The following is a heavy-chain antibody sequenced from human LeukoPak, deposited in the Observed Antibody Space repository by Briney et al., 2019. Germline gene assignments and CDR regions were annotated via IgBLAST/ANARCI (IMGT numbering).Heavy chain of an antibody. CDR1: GFTFSRHA. V-gene: IGHV3-33*01. J-gene: IGHJ4*02. Sequence: GGSLRLSCGASGFTFSRHAMHWVRQAPGKGLEWVAVIWYDVSNKYYADSVKGRFTISRDNSKNTLYLQMNSLRAEDTAVYYCARGFGSIAAAGSAIDYWGQGTLVTVSS. D-gene: IGHD6-13*01. CDR2: IWYDVSNK. CDR3: ARGFGSIAAAGSAIDY.